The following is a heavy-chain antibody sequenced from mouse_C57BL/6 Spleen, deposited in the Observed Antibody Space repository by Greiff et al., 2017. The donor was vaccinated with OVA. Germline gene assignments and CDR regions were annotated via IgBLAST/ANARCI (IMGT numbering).Heavy chain of an antibody. Sequence: EVQLQQSGPELVKPGASVKISCKASGYSFTGYYMNWVKQSPEKSLEWIGEINPSTGGTTYNQKFKAKATLTVDKSSSTAYMQLKSLTSEDSAVYYCARGNYSNYGWFAYWGQGTLVTVSA. J-gene: IGHJ3*01. D-gene: IGHD2-5*01. V-gene: IGHV1-42*01. CDR2: INPSTGGT. CDR1: GYSFTGYY. CDR3: ARGNYSNYGWFAY.